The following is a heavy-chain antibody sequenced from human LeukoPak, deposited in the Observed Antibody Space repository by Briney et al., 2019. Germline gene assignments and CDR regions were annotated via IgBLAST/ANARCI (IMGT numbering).Heavy chain of an antibody. J-gene: IGHJ4*02. CDR1: GFTLSKAW. CDR2: IKSKTDDETA. CDR3: TTDLRWELPPTDY. Sequence: PGGSLRLSCAASGFTLSKAWMSWVRQAPGKGLEWVGRIKSKTDDETAEYAAPVKGRFTISRDDSKNTLYLQMNSLKTEDTGVYYCTTDLRWELPPTDYWGQGTLVTVSS. V-gene: IGHV3-15*01. D-gene: IGHD1-26*01.